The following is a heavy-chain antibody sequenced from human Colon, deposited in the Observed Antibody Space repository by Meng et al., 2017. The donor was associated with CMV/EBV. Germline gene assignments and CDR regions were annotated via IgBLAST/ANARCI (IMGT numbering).Heavy chain of an antibody. V-gene: IGHV4-39*07. CDR3: ARAAAAGEYYFDY. J-gene: IGHJ4*02. D-gene: IGHD6-13*01. CDR1: GGSISSSSYY. Sequence: PLQESGPGLVKSSETLSLTCTVSGGSISSSSYYWGWIRQPPGKGLEWIGSIYYSGSTYYNPSLKSRVTISVDTSKNQFSLKLSSVTAADTAVYYCARAAAAGEYYFDYWGQGTLVTVSS. CDR2: IYYSGST.